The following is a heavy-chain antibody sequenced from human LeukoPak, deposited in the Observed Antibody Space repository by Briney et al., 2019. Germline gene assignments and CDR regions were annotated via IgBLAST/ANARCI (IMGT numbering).Heavy chain of an antibody. D-gene: IGHD2-2*01. J-gene: IGHJ3*02. CDR3: ARDHQRTDAFDI. Sequence: SETLSLTRTVSGGSISSYYWSWIRQPAGKGLEWIGRIYTSGSTNYNPSLKSRVTMSVDTSKNQFSLKLSSVTAADTAVYYCARDHQRTDAFDIWGQGTMVTVSS. V-gene: IGHV4-4*07. CDR1: GGSISSYY. CDR2: IYTSGST.